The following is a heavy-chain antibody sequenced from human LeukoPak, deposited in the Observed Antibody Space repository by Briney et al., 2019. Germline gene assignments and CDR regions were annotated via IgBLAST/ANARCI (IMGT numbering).Heavy chain of an antibody. J-gene: IGHJ6*03. Sequence: GGSLRLSCAASGFTFNKYSMTWVRQAPGKGLEWVSTINGNGAATYYADSFKGRFLISRDDSKSTVYLRMNKLRVEDSGLYYCANGLAASGNFLLRDYYYFIDVWGKGTTVIVS. CDR2: INGNGAAT. V-gene: IGHV3-23*01. D-gene: IGHD1-26*01. CDR1: GFTFNKYS. CDR3: ANGLAASGNFLLRDYYYFIDV.